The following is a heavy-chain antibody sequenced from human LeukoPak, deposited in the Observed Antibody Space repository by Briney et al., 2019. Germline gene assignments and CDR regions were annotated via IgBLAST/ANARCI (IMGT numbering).Heavy chain of an antibody. CDR1: GFTFSYYA. D-gene: IGHD6-13*01. Sequence: GGSLILSCVASGFTFSYYAMHWVRQAPGKRLEYVSTINNNGNSASYANSVKGRFTISRDNSKNTLYLQLGSLRAEDMAVYYCARDRVGSSWSEFDYWGQGTLVTVSS. CDR3: ARDRVGSSWSEFDY. V-gene: IGHV3-64*01. J-gene: IGHJ4*02. CDR2: INNNGNSA.